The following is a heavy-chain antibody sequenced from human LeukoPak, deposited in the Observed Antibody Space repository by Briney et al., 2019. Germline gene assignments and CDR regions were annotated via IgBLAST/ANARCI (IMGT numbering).Heavy chain of an antibody. V-gene: IGHV4-61*02. CDR1: GGSINSGSYD. D-gene: IGHD2-2*01. CDR3: ARWSCGATSYYERSYFDY. Sequence: SQTLSLTCTVSGGSINSGSYDWSWIRQPAGRGLEWIGRIYMSGSTDYNPSLKSRVTITIDTSKNQFSLKLSSVTAADTAVYYCARWSCGATSYYERSYFDYWGQGTLVTVSS. J-gene: IGHJ4*02. CDR2: IYMSGST.